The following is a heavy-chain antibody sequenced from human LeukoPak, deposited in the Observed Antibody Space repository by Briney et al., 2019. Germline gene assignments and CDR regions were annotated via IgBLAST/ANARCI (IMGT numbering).Heavy chain of an antibody. J-gene: IGHJ4*02. CDR3: ARMAFGDTAPIAGYFDY. V-gene: IGHV1-69*01. D-gene: IGHD5-18*01. CDR1: GGTFSSYA. Sequence: GSSVKVSCKASGGTFSSYAIRWVRQAPGQGLEWMGGIIPIFGTANYAQKFQGRVTIAADESTSTAYMELSSLRSEDTAVDYWARMAFGDTAPIAGYFDYWGQGTLVTVSS. CDR2: IIPIFGTA.